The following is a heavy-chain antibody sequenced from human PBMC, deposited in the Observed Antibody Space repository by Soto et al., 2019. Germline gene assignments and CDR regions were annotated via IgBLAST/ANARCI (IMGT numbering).Heavy chain of an antibody. J-gene: IGHJ4*02. Sequence: SETLSLTCTVSGGSIRSYYWSWIRQPPGKGLEWIGYIYYSGSTDYNPSLKSRFTISVDTSKSQFSLKLRSVTAADPAVYYCARDSYNFDDWGQGILVTVSS. CDR3: ARDSYNFDD. CDR2: IYYSGST. D-gene: IGHD5-18*01. CDR1: GGSIRSYY. V-gene: IGHV4-59*01.